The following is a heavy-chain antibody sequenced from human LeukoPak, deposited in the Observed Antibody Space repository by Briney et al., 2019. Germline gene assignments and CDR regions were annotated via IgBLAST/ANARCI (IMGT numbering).Heavy chain of an antibody. Sequence: PGRSLRLSCEATGFTFSRYPMHWVRQAPGKGLEWVAGISDDGRGTYYADSVKGRFTISRDNSKNSLYLQLNSLRPEDTAMYYCAKEYHSSGRAGTFDIWGQGTMVTVSS. V-gene: IGHV3-30*04. D-gene: IGHD6-19*01. CDR3: AKEYHSSGRAGTFDI. J-gene: IGHJ3*02. CDR1: GFTFSRYP. CDR2: ISDDGRGT.